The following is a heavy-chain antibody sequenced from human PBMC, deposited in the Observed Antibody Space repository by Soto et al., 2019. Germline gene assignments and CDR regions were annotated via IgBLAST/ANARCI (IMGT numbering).Heavy chain of an antibody. CDR1: GYTFTGYY. J-gene: IGHJ6*02. CDR2: INPNSGGT. Sequence: ASVKVSCKASGYTFTGYYIHWVRQAPGQGLEWMGWINPNSGGTNYAQKFQGWVTMTRDTSISTAYMELSRLRSDDTAVYYCARDNYGSGSNGMDVWGQGTTVTVSS. CDR3: ARDNYGSGSNGMDV. D-gene: IGHD3-10*01. V-gene: IGHV1-2*04.